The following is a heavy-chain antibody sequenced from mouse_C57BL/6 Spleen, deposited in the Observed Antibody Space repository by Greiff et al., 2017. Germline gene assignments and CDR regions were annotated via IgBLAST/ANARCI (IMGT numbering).Heavy chain of an antibody. V-gene: IGHV1-50*01. CDR3: ARSSYDYEDY. J-gene: IGHJ2*01. Sequence: QVQLQQPGAELVKPGASVKLSCKASGYTFTSYWMQWVKQRPGQGLEWIGEIDPSDSYTNYNQKFKGKATLTVDTSSSTAYMQLSSLTSEDSAVYYCARSSYDYEDYWGQGTTLTVPS. CDR2: IDPSDSYT. D-gene: IGHD2-4*01. CDR1: GYTFTSYW.